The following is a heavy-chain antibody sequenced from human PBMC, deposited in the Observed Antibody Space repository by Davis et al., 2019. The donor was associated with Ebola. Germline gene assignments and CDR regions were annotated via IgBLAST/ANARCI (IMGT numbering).Heavy chain of an antibody. CDR2: INAGNGNT. V-gene: IGHV1-3*01. J-gene: IGHJ4*02. CDR3: ARAYYDFWSATGY. D-gene: IGHD3-3*01. Sequence: AASVKVSCKASGYTFTSYAMHWVRQAPGQRLEWMGWINAGNGNTKYSQKFQGRVTITRDTSASTAYMELSSLRSEDTAVYYCARAYYDFWSATGYWGQGTLVTVSS. CDR1: GYTFTSYA.